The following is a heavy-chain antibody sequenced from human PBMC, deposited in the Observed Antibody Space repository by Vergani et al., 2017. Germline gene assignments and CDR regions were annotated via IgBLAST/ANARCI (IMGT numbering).Heavy chain of an antibody. CDR3: AKERYYYGSWSYN. Sequence: EVQLVESGGGLVQPGRSLRLSCAASGFTFDDYAMHWVRQAPGKGLEWVSGISWNSGSIGYADSVKGRFTISRDNAKNSLYLQMNSLRAEDTALYYCAKERYYYGSWSYNWGQGTLVTVSS. CDR2: ISWNSGSI. CDR1: GFTFDDYA. J-gene: IGHJ4*02. V-gene: IGHV3-9*01. D-gene: IGHD3-10*01.